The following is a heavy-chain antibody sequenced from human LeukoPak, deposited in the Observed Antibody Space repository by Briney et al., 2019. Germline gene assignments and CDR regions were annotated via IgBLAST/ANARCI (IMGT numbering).Heavy chain of an antibody. CDR3: ARSDPRMATRRAASDY. Sequence: GASVKVSCKASGYTFTSYDINWVRQATGQGLEWMGWMNPNSGNTGYAQKFQGRVTMTRNTSISTAYMELSSPRSEDTAVYYCARSDPRMATRRAASDYWGQGTLVTVSS. CDR1: GYTFTSYD. D-gene: IGHD5-24*01. J-gene: IGHJ4*02. V-gene: IGHV1-8*02. CDR2: MNPNSGNT.